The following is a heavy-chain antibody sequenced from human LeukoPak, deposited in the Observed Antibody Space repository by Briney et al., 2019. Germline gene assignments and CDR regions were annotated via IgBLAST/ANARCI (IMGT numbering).Heavy chain of an antibody. CDR3: ARGHYDILTGYYTLFDY. Sequence: ASVKVSCKASGYTFTGYYMHWVRQAPGQGLGWMGWINPNSGGTNYAQKFQGRVTMTRDTSISTAYMELSRLRSDDTAVYYRARGHYDILTGYYTLFDYWGQGTLVTVSS. CDR2: INPNSGGT. J-gene: IGHJ4*02. D-gene: IGHD3-9*01. CDR1: GYTFTGYY. V-gene: IGHV1-2*02.